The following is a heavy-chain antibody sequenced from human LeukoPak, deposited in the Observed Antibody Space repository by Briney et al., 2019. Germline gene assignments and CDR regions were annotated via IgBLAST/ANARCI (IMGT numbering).Heavy chain of an antibody. CDR1: GGSFSGYY. CDR2: INHSGST. D-gene: IGHD3-22*01. Sequence: PSETLSLTCAVYGGSFSGYYWSWIRQPPGKGLEWIGEINHSGSTNYNPSLKSRVTISVDTSKNQFSLKLSSVTAADTAVYYCARAVTYYYDSSGYTFDYWGQGTLVTVSS. CDR3: ARAVTYYYDSSGYTFDY. J-gene: IGHJ4*02. V-gene: IGHV4-34*01.